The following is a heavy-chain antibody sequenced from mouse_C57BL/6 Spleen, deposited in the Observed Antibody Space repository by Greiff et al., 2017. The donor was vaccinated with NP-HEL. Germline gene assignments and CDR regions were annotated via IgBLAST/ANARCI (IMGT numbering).Heavy chain of an antibody. V-gene: IGHV5-4*01. J-gene: IGHJ2*01. D-gene: IGHD1-3*01. Sequence: EVQLVESGGGLVKPGGSLKLSCAASGFTFSSYAMSWVRQTPEKRLEWVATISDGGSYTYYPDNVKGRFTISRDNAKNNLYLQMSHLKSEDTAMYYCARDQWGQYYFDYWGQGTTLTVSS. CDR1: GFTFSSYA. CDR2: ISDGGSYT. CDR3: ARDQWGQYYFDY.